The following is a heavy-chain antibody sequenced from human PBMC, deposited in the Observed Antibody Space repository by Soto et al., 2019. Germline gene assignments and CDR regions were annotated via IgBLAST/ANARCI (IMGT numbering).Heavy chain of an antibody. CDR3: ARDVSSDTTGFRGYDL. CDR1: GGTVSSYA. V-gene: IGHV1-69*13. D-gene: IGHD3-10*01. CDR2: FIPIFVSA. J-gene: IGHJ4*02. Sequence: ASVKVSCKASGGTVSSYAITWVRQVPGKGLEWMGVFIPIFVSAHYAPKFQGRITITADESTSTAYMELSGLTSEDTAIYYCARDVSSDTTGFRGYDLWGQGTQVTVSS.